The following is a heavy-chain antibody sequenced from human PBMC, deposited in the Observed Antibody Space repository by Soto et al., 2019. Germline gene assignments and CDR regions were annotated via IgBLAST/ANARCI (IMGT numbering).Heavy chain of an antibody. CDR2: INIDGSGT. J-gene: IGHJ4*02. CDR3: AKDPLRYFDWLLSPVDY. V-gene: IGHV3-74*01. Sequence: LRLSCAASGFTFSTYWMHWVRQAPGKGLVWVSRINIDGSGTTYADSVKGRFTISRDNSKNTLYLQMNSLRAEDTAVYYCAKDPLRYFDWLLSPVDYWGQGTLVTVSS. CDR1: GFTFSTYW. D-gene: IGHD3-9*01.